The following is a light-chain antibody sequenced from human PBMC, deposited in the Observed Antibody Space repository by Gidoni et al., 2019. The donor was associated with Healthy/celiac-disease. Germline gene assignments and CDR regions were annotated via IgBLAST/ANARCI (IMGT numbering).Light chain of an antibody. CDR3: QQYGSSPGVT. V-gene: IGKV3-20*01. CDR2: GAS. CDR1: QVVSSSY. J-gene: IGKJ4*01. Sequence: DIVLPQSPGTLSLSPGERATLSCSASQVVSSSYLAWYKQKPGQAPRLLIYGASSRATGIPDRFSGSGSGTDFTLTISRLEPEDFAVYYCQQYGSSPGVTFGGGTKVEIK.